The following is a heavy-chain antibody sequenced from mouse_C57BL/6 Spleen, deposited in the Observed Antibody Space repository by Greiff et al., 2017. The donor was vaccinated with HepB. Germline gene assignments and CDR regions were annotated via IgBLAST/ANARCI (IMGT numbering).Heavy chain of an antibody. CDR3: ARADNWEGAYFDY. J-gene: IGHJ2*01. CDR2: IYIGNGYT. Sequence: EVQLQQSGAELVRPGSSVKMSCKTSGYTFTSYGINWVKQRPGQGLEWIGYIYIGNGYTEYNEKFKGKATLTSDTSSSPAYMQLSSLTAEDSAIYVWARADNWEGAYFDYWGQGTTLTVSS. CDR1: GYTFTSYG. D-gene: IGHD4-1*01. V-gene: IGHV1-58*01.